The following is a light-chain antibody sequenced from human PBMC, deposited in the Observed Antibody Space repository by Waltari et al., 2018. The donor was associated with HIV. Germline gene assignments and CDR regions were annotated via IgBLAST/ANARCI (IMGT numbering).Light chain of an antibody. V-gene: IGLV1-44*01. CDR2: SNN. CDR1: ISNIGGNP. CDR3: AAWDANLNGRL. Sequence: QSVLTQSPSASGTPGQRVTISCYGSISNIGGNPVSWYQHLPGTAPQLLIYSNNPRPSGVPDRFSGSKSGTSASLAISGLQSEDEADYYCAAWDANLNGRLFGGGTKLTVL. J-gene: IGLJ2*01.